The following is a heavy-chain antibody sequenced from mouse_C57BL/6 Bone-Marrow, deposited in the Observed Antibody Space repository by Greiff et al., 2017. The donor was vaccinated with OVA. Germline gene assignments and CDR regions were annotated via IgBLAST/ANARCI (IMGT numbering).Heavy chain of an antibody. CDR1: GFSLTSYG. Sequence: QVQLQQSGPGLVQPSQSLSITCTVSGFSLTSYGVHWVRQSPGKGLEWLGVIWRGGSTDYNAAFMSRLSITKDNSKSQVFFKMNSLQADDTAIYYCAKNGIYDGPYRAMDYWGQGTSVTVSS. D-gene: IGHD2-3*01. CDR3: AKNGIYDGPYRAMDY. V-gene: IGHV2-5*01. J-gene: IGHJ4*01. CDR2: IWRGGST.